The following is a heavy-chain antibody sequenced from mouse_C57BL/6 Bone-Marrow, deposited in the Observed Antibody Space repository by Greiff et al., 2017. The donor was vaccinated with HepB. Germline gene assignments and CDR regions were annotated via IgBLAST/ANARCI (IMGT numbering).Heavy chain of an antibody. D-gene: IGHD1-1*01. CDR3: ARRAYYYGSSYAMDY. J-gene: IGHJ4*01. Sequence: VMLVESGGGLVQPGGSLKLSCAASGFTFSDYGMAWVRQAPRKGPEWVAFISNLAYSIYYADTVTGRFTISRENAKNTLYLEMSSLRSEDTAMYYCARRAYYYGSSYAMDYWGQGTSVTVSS. CDR2: ISNLAYSI. V-gene: IGHV5-15*04. CDR1: GFTFSDYG.